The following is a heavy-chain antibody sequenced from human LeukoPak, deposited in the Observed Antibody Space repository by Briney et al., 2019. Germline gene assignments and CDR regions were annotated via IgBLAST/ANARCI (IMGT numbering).Heavy chain of an antibody. CDR1: GGSISSGSYY. Sequence: PSQTLSLTCTVSGGSISSGSYYWSWIRQPAGKGLEWIGRIYTSGSTSYNPSLKSRVTISVDTSKNQFSLKLSSVTAADTAVYYCAGRSGINWFDPWGQGTLVTVSS. CDR3: AGRSGINWFDP. D-gene: IGHD3-3*01. J-gene: IGHJ5*02. V-gene: IGHV4-61*02. CDR2: IYTSGST.